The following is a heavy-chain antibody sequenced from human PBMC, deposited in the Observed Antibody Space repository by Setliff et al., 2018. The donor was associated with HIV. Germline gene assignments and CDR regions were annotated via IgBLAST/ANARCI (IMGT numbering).Heavy chain of an antibody. V-gene: IGHV4-61*02. Sequence: PSETLSLTCTVSGGSISSGDYYWTWIRQPAGKGLQWIGRIHTSGNTNYNPSLKSRVTISVDTSKSQFSLKLSSLTAADTAVYYCARSPLYSGYERYYFDYWGQGTPVTVSS. CDR1: GGSISSGDYY. CDR2: IHTSGNT. J-gene: IGHJ4*02. CDR3: ARSPLYSGYERYYFDY. D-gene: IGHD5-12*01.